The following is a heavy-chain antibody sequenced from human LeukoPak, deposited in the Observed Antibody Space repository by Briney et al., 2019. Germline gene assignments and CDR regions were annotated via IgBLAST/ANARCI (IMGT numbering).Heavy chain of an antibody. V-gene: IGHV1-3*01. CDR1: GYIFTTYT. D-gene: IGHD3-16*01. CDR3: ARERGGTDAFNI. CDR2: INAGNGNT. Sequence: ASVKVSCKASGYIFTTYTMHWVRLAPGQRLEWMGWINAGNGNTKYSQKFQGRVTITRDTSASTAYMELSGLRSEDTGVFYCARERGGTDAFNIWGQGTMVTVSS. J-gene: IGHJ3*02.